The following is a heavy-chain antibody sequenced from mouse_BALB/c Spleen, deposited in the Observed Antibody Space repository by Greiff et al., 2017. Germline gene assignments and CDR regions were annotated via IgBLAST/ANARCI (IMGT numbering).Heavy chain of an antibody. Sequence: VQLQQSGAELVRPGALVKLSCKASGFNITDYYMHWVKQRPEQGLEWIGWIDPENGNTIYDPKFKGKARITADTSSNTAYLQLSSLTSDDTAVYYCAYGNYLDYWGQGTTLTVSS. CDR2: IDPENGNT. CDR1: GFNITDYY. J-gene: IGHJ2*01. V-gene: IGHV14-1*02. D-gene: IGHD2-1*01. CDR3: AYGNYLDY.